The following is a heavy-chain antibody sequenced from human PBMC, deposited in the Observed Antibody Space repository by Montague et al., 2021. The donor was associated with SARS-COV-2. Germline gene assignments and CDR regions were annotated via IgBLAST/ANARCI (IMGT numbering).Heavy chain of an antibody. J-gene: IGHJ2*01. Sequence: TLSLTCTVSGGPISSGCYYWSWIRQHPGKGLEWIGYIYYSGSTYYNPSLKSRVTISVDASKNQFSLKLSSVTAADTAVYYCARVHIVVVTAMRYFDLWGRGTLVTVSS. CDR2: IYYSGST. D-gene: IGHD2-21*02. CDR3: ARVHIVVVTAMRYFDL. V-gene: IGHV4-31*03. CDR1: GGPISSGCYY.